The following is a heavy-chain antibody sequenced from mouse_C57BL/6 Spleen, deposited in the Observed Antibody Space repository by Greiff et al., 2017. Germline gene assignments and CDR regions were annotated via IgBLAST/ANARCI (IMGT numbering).Heavy chain of an antibody. V-gene: IGHV14-2*01. Sequence: DVQLQESGAELVKPGASVKLSCTASGFNIKDYYMHWVKHRTEQGLEWIWRVDPEDGEAKYAPKFQGKATITADTSSNTPYLQLSSLTAEDTAVYHCATSLVGSFDYWGQGTTVTVSS. J-gene: IGHJ2*01. CDR1: GFNIKDYY. D-gene: IGHD1-1*02. CDR3: ATSLVGSFDY. CDR2: VDPEDGEA.